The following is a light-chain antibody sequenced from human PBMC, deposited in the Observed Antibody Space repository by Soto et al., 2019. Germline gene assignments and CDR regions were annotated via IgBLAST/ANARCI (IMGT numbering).Light chain of an antibody. J-gene: IGKJ1*01. CDR1: QSVSSSY. V-gene: IGKV3-20*01. Sequence: EIVLTQSPGTLSLSPGERATLSCRASQSVSSSYLAWDQQKPGQAPRLLIYGASSRATGMPDRFSGSGSGTDFTLTISRLEPEDFAVYYCQHYGSSPWTFGQGTKVAIK. CDR2: GAS. CDR3: QHYGSSPWT.